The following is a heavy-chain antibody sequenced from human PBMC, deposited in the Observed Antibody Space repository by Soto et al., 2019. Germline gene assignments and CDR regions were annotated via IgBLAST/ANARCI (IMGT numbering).Heavy chain of an antibody. Sequence: QVQLQQWGAGLLKPSETLSLTCAVYGGSFSGYYWSWIRQPPGKGLEWIGEIKHSGSTNYNPSLKSRVTISVDTSKNQFSLKLSSVTAADTAVYYCARNRVAARLFDYWGQGTLVTVSS. J-gene: IGHJ4*02. D-gene: IGHD6-6*01. CDR2: IKHSGST. V-gene: IGHV4-34*01. CDR1: GGSFSGYY. CDR3: ARNRVAARLFDY.